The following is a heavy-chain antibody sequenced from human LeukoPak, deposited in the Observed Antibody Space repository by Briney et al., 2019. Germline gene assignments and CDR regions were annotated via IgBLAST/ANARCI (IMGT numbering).Heavy chain of an antibody. V-gene: IGHV1-69*01. J-gene: IGHJ4*02. Sequence: SVKVSCKASGGTFSSYAISWVRQAPGQGLEWMGGITPIFGTANYAQKFQGRVTITADESTSTAYMELSSLRSEDTAVYYCARDHYDILTGYYKKYFDYWGQGTLVTVSS. CDR1: GGTFSSYA. CDR3: ARDHYDILTGYYKKYFDY. CDR2: ITPIFGTA. D-gene: IGHD3-9*01.